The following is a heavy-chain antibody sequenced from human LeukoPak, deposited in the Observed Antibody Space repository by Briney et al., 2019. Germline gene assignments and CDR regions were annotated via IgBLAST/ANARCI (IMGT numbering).Heavy chain of an antibody. CDR1: GYSINSDHW. D-gene: IGHD6-13*01. CDR2: IDYSGSS. Sequence: PSETLSLTCTVSGYSINSDHWWGWIRQPPGKGLEWIGYIDYSGSSYYNPSLKSRLTISVDTSKNQFSLKLSSVTAADTAEYYCARDLYSSRTNDAFVIWGQGTMVTVSS. J-gene: IGHJ3*02. V-gene: IGHV4-28*03. CDR3: ARDLYSSRTNDAFVI.